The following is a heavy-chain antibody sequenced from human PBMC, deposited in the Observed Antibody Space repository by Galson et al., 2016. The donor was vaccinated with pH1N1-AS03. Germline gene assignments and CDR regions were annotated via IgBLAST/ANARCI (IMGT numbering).Heavy chain of an antibody. V-gene: IGHV3-30*18. J-gene: IGHJ3*02. CDR1: GFNFSSYG. D-gene: IGHD3-22*01. CDR2: ISSDGSHK. CDR3: ANGGYYYASSGPDI. Sequence: SLRLSCADSGFNFSSYGMFWVRQAPGKGLEWVAVISSDGSHKFYSNSVKGRFTVSRDNSKNNLYLEMNSLRVEDTATYYCANGGYYYASSGPDIWGQGTMVTVSS.